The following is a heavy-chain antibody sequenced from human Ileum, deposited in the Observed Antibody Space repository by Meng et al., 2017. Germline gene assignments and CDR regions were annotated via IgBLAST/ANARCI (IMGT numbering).Heavy chain of an antibody. V-gene: IGHV1-69*06. CDR1: GGTFSSYV. J-gene: IGHJ6*02. CDR3: ARWATPSYYYGMDV. Sequence: SVKVSCKASGGTFSSYVITWVRQAPGEGLEWMGQISPFIGTENYAQKFRGRVSITADRSTRTIYMELSSLRSEDTAVYFCARWATPSYYYGMDVWGQGTAVTVSS. CDR2: ISPFIGTE. D-gene: IGHD2-15*01.